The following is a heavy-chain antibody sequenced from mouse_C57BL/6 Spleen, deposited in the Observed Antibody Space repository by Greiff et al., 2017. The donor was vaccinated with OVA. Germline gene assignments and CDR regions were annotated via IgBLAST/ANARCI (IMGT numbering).Heavy chain of an antibody. CDR2: INPGRGGT. D-gene: IGHD1-2*01. CDR1: GYAFTNYL. CDR3: ARNGRLYFDY. Sequence: QVQLKQSGAELVRPGTSVKVSCKASGYAFTNYLIEWVKQRPGQGLEWIGVINPGRGGTNYNEKFKGKATLTADTSSSTAYMQLSSLTSEDSAVYFCARNGRLYFDYWGQGTTLTVSA. J-gene: IGHJ2*01. V-gene: IGHV1-54*01.